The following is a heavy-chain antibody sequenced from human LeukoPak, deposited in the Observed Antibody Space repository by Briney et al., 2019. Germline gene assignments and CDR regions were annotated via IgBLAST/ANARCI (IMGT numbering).Heavy chain of an antibody. V-gene: IGHV1-8*01. CDR2: MNPNSGNT. CDR1: GYTFTSYD. CDR3: ARGRSSTSWGTYYYYYMDV. J-gene: IGHJ6*03. D-gene: IGHD2-2*01. Sequence: GASVKVSCKASGYTFTSYDINWVRPATGQGLEWMGWMNPNSGNTGYAQKFQGRVTMTRNTSISTAYMELSSLRSEDTAVYYCARGRSSTSWGTYYYYYMDVWGKGTTVTVSS.